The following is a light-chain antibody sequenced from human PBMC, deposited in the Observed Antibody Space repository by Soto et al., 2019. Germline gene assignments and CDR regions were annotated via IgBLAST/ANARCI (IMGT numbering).Light chain of an antibody. CDR3: CSYSGSNHTGYV. CDR2: EVS. V-gene: IGLV2-8*01. Sequence: QSALTQPPSASGSPGQSVTISCTGTSSDVGGYNYVSWYQQHPGKAPKLMIYEVSKRPSGVPDRFSGSKSGNTASLTVSGLQAEDEADYYCCSYSGSNHTGYVFGTGTKLTVL. J-gene: IGLJ1*01. CDR1: SSDVGGYNY.